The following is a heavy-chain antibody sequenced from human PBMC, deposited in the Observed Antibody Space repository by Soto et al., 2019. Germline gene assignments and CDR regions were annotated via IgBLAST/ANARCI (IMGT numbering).Heavy chain of an antibody. V-gene: IGHV3-66*01. CDR3: ARGPILEWLFYYYYYMDV. J-gene: IGHJ6*03. CDR1: GFTVSSNY. D-gene: IGHD3-3*01. Sequence: GESLKISCAASGFTVSSNYMSWVRQAPGKGLEWVSVIYSGGSTYYADSVKGRFTISRDNSKNTLYLQMNSLRAEDTAVYYCARGPILEWLFYYYYYMDVWGKGTTVTVSS. CDR2: IYSGGST.